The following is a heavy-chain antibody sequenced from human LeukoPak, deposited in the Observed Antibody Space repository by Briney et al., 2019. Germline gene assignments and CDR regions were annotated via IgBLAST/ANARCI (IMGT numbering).Heavy chain of an antibody. Sequence: ASVKVSCKASGYTFTNYGIAWVRQAPGQGLEWMGWISTHSANTNSAQKIQGRFTMTTDISTSTAYMELRSLRSDDTAVYYCAREIATDYYDSSGYYAADYWGQGTLVTVSS. CDR3: AREIATDYYDSSGYYAADY. CDR1: GYTFTNYG. J-gene: IGHJ4*02. D-gene: IGHD3-22*01. V-gene: IGHV1-18*01. CDR2: ISTHSANT.